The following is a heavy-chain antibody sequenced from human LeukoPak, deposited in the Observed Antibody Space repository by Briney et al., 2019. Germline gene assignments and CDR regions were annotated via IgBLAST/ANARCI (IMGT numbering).Heavy chain of an antibody. J-gene: IGHJ4*02. CDR3: ARLTTTVALLKSGCYCDY. V-gene: IGHV4-39*02. CDR2: IFYSGSA. D-gene: IGHD1-14*01. Sequence: SETLSLTCTVSGGSISSRSYYWGWLREPPGKELEWVGSIFYSGSAYSNPSLMSRVTISLDTSNIHISLKLISVTAADTAVYYCARLTTTVALLKSGCYCDYWGQGTLVTVSS. CDR1: GGSISSRSYY.